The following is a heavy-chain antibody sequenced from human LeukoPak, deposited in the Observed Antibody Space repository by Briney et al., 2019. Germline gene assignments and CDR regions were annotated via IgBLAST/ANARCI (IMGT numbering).Heavy chain of an antibody. Sequence: PGGSLRLSCAASGFTFSRYSMSWVRQAPGKGLEWVANINQPGSDKYYVDSVKGRFTISRDNAKNSLYLQMNSLRAEDTAVYYCTRGMIRGVMDDYWGQGTLVTVSS. CDR2: INQPGSDK. J-gene: IGHJ4*02. V-gene: IGHV3-7*05. D-gene: IGHD3-10*01. CDR1: GFTFSRYS. CDR3: TRGMIRGVMDDY.